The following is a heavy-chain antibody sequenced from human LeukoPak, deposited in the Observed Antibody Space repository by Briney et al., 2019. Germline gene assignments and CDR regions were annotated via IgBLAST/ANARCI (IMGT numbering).Heavy chain of an antibody. CDR1: GVSFSNYA. V-gene: IGHV3-33*01. J-gene: IGHJ4*02. Sequence: GGSLRLSCAASGVSFSNYAMHWVRQAPGKGLEWVADLCFDGSKEYYTDSVKGRFTISRDNSKNTLYLQMNSLRAEDTAVYYCARRRDGYNIDYWGQGTLVTVSS. D-gene: IGHD5-24*01. CDR2: LCFDGSKE. CDR3: ARRRDGYNIDY.